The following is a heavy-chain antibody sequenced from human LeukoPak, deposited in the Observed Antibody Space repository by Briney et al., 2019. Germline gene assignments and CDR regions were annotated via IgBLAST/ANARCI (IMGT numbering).Heavy chain of an antibody. CDR3: AKSRYYDILTGYLDY. V-gene: IGHV3-11*01. CDR1: GFTFSDYY. CDR2: ISSSGSTI. Sequence: PGGSLRLSCAASGFTFSDYYMTWIRQAPGKGLEWVSYISSSGSTIYYADSVKGRFTISRDNAKNSLYLQMNSLRAEDTAVYYCAKSRYYDILTGYLDYWGQGTLVTVSS. D-gene: IGHD3-9*01. J-gene: IGHJ4*02.